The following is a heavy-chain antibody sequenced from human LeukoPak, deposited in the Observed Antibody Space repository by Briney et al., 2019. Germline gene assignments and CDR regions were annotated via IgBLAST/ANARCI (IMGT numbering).Heavy chain of an antibody. V-gene: IGHV1-24*01. D-gene: IGHD5-12*01. J-gene: IGHJ5*02. CDR1: GYTLTELS. CDR2: FDPEDGET. Sequence: VASVKVSCKVSGYTLTELSMHWVRQAPGKGLEWMGGFDPEDGETIYAQEFQGRVTMTEDTSTDTAYMELSSLRSEDTAVYYCARDSGYSGYDYRYNWFDPWGQGTLVTVSS. CDR3: ARDSGYSGYDYRYNWFDP.